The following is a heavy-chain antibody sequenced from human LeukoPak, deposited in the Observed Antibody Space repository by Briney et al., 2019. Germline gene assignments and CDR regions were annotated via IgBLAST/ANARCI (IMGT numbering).Heavy chain of an antibody. CDR1: GYTFTSYD. D-gene: IGHD3-3*01. V-gene: IGHV1-8*01. CDR2: MNPNSGNT. CDR3: ARGLTIFGVVIVGAFDI. J-gene: IGHJ3*02. Sequence: ASVKVSCKASGYTFTSYDINWVRQATGQGLEWMGWMNPNSGNTGYAQKFQGRVTMTRNTSISTAYMELSSLRSEDTAVYYCARGLTIFGVVIVGAFDIWGQGTMVTVSS.